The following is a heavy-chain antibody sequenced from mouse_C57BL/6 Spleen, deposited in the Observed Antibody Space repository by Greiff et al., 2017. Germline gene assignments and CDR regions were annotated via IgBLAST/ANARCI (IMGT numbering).Heavy chain of an antibody. J-gene: IGHJ2*01. CDR3: ASVYYGNPYFDY. D-gene: IGHD2-1*01. CDR2: IYPGSGST. CDR1: GYTFTSYW. Sequence: VQLQQPGAELVKPGASVKMSCKASGYTFTSYWITWVKQRPGQGLEWIGDIYPGSGSTNYNEKFKSKATLTVDTSSSTAYMQLSSLTSEDSAVYYCASVYYGNPYFDYWGQGTTLTVSS. V-gene: IGHV1-55*01.